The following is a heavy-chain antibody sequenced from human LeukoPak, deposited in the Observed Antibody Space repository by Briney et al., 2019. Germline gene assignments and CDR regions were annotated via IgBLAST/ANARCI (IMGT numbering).Heavy chain of an antibody. CDR3: ARLYSGYDPFDY. J-gene: IGHJ4*02. D-gene: IGHD5-12*01. CDR1: GGSISGYY. V-gene: IGHV4-59*12. CDR2: IYYSGST. Sequence: SETLSLTCTVSGGSISGYYWSWIRQPPGKGLEWIGYIYYSGSTSYNPSLKSRVTISVDTSKNQFSLKLSSVTAADTAVYYCARLYSGYDPFDYWGRGTLVTVSS.